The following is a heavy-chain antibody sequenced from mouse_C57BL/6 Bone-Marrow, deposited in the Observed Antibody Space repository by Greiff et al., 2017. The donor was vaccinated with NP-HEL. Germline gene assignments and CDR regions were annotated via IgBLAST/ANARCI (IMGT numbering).Heavy chain of an antibody. CDR1: GYTFTSYW. D-gene: IGHD2-4*01. CDR2: INPSNGGT. Sequence: VQLQQPGTELVKPGASVKLSCKASGYTFTSYWMHWVKQRPGQGLEWIGNINPSNGGTTYNEKFKSKATLTVDKSSSTAYMQLSSLTSEDSAVYYCAGIYYDYDGWYFDVWGTGTTVTVSS. V-gene: IGHV1-53*01. CDR3: AGIYYDYDGWYFDV. J-gene: IGHJ1*03.